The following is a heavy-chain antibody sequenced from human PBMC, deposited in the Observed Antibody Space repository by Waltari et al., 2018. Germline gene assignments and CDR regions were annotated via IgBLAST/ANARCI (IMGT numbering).Heavy chain of an antibody. CDR3: ATYIGASIGTAAFDV. V-gene: IGHV4-39*01. Sequence: GWVRVPPGQGVGWIGTISYNGATYSSPSLRGRVTVSRDTSMNQLSLKLGSVTAADTAVYYCATYIGASIGTAAFDVWGQGTMVTVSS. D-gene: IGHD5-12*01. CDR2: ISYNGAT. J-gene: IGHJ3*01.